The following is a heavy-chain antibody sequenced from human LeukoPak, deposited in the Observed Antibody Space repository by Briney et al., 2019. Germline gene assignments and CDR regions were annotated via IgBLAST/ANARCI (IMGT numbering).Heavy chain of an antibody. CDR3: ARDSVPILVVIPGGTDY. Sequence: ASVKVSCKASGYTFTGYYMHWVRQAPGQGLEWMGWINPNSGGTNYAQKFQGRVTVTRDTSISTAYMELSRLRSDDTAVYYCARDSVPILVVIPGGTDYWGQGTLVTVSS. CDR1: GYTFTGYY. CDR2: INPNSGGT. D-gene: IGHD2-8*02. J-gene: IGHJ4*02. V-gene: IGHV1-2*02.